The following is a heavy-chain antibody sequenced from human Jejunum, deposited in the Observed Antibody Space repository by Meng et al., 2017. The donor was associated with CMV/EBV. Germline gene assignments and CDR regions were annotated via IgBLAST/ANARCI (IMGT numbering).Heavy chain of an antibody. CDR2: IKQDGSEK. V-gene: IGHV3-7*01. D-gene: IGHD1-26*01. Sequence: SGFTFSSYWMSWVRQDPGKGLEWVANIKQDGSEKYYVDYVKGRFTISRDNAKNSLYLQMNSLRAEDTAVYYCARGRVPVGAALNYWGQGTLVTVSS. CDR1: GFTFSSYW. CDR3: ARGRVPVGAALNY. J-gene: IGHJ4*02.